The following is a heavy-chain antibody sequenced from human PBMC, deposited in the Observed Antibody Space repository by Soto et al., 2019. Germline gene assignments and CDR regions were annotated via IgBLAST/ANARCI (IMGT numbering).Heavy chain of an antibody. Sequence: SETLSLTCAVYGGSFSGYYWSWIRQPPGKGLEWIGEINHSGSTNYNPSLKSRVTISVDTSKNQFSLKLSSVTAADTAVYYCARGCAWLVFFGAFDIWGQGTMVTVSS. CDR2: INHSGST. V-gene: IGHV4-34*01. J-gene: IGHJ3*02. CDR1: GGSFSGYY. CDR3: ARGCAWLVFFGAFDI. D-gene: IGHD6-19*01.